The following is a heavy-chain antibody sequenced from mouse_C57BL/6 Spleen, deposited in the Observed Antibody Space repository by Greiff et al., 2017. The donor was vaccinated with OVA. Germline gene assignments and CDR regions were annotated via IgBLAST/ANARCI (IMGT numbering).Heavy chain of an antibody. CDR2: INYDGSST. J-gene: IGHJ2*01. Sequence: EVQLQESEGGLVQPGSSMKLSCTASGFTFSDYYMAWVRQVPEKGLEWVANINYDGSSTYYLDSLKSRFIISRDNAKNILYLQMSSLKSEDTATYYCAREDYYGSSSYYFDYWGQGTTLTVSS. V-gene: IGHV5-16*01. D-gene: IGHD1-1*01. CDR3: AREDYYGSSSYYFDY. CDR1: GFTFSDYY.